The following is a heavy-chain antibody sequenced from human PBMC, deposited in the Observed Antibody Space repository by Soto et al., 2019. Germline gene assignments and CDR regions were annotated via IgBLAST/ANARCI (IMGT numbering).Heavy chain of an antibody. V-gene: IGHV3-30-3*01. D-gene: IGHD4-17*01. CDR2: ISYDGSNK. Sequence: QVQLVESGGGVVQPGRSLRLSCAASGFTFSSYAMHWVRQAPGKGLEWVAVISYDGSNKYYADSVKGRFTISRDNSKNTLYLQMNSLRAEDTAVYYCARDLYGDRFDYWGQGTLVTVSS. CDR1: GFTFSSYA. CDR3: ARDLYGDRFDY. J-gene: IGHJ4*02.